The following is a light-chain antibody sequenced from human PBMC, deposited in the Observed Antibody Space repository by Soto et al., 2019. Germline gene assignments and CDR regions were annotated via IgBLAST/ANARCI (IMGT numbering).Light chain of an antibody. V-gene: IGKV1-9*01. CDR3: QQYGSSPKW. CDR1: QGISSY. Sequence: DIQLTQSPSFLSASVGDRVTITCRASQGISSYLAWYQQKPGKAPELLIYAASTLQSGVPSRFSGSGSGTDFTLTISRLEPEDFAVYYCQQYGSSPKWFGQGTKVDIK. J-gene: IGKJ1*01. CDR2: AAS.